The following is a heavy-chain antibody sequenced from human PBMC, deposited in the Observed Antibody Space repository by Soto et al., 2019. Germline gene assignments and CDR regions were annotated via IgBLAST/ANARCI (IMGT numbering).Heavy chain of an antibody. CDR1: GFTFSSYS. V-gene: IGHV3-48*01. CDR2: ISSSSSTI. J-gene: IGHJ6*03. D-gene: IGHD1-20*01. CDR3: ARDAVTGTTGLYYYYMDV. Sequence: GGSLRLSCAASGFTFSSYSMNWVRQAPGKGLEWVSYISSSSSTIYYADSVKGRFTISRDNAKNSLYLQMNSLRAEDTAVYYCARDAVTGTTGLYYYYMDVRGKGTTVTVSS.